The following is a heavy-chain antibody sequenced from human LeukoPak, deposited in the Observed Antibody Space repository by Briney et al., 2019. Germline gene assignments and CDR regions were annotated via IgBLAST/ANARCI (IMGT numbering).Heavy chain of an antibody. CDR3: ARYYDSSGYEDALDI. D-gene: IGHD3-22*01. V-gene: IGHV4-34*01. CDR1: GGSFSGYY. Sequence: PSETLSLTCAIYGGSFSGYYWSWIRQPPGKGLEWIGEINHSGSTNYNPSLKSRVTISVDTSKNQFSLRLSSVTAADTAVYYCARYYDSSGYEDALDIWGQGTMVTVSS. CDR2: INHSGST. J-gene: IGHJ3*02.